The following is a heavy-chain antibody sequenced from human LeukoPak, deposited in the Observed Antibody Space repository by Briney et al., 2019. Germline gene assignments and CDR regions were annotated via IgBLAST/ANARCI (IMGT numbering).Heavy chain of an antibody. Sequence: GPQVKVSCKASGGTFSSYAISWVRQAPGQGLEWMGRIIPIFGIANYAQKFQGRVTITADKSTSTAYMELSSLRSEDTAVYYCAKARWGAGVAVAGREGENYWGQGTLVTVSS. CDR2: IIPIFGIA. CDR1: GGTFSSYA. V-gene: IGHV1-69*04. J-gene: IGHJ4*02. D-gene: IGHD6-19*01. CDR3: AKARWGAGVAVAGREGENY.